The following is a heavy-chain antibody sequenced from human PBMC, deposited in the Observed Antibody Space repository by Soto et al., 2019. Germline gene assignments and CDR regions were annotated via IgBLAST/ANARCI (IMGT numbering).Heavy chain of an antibody. J-gene: IGHJ4*02. V-gene: IGHV5-10-1*01. CDR3: ARHKEEQQLVASFFLDY. Sequence: GESLKISCKGSGYSFTSYWISWVRQMPGKGLEWMGRIDPSDSYTNYSPSFQGHVTISADKSISTAYLQWSSLKASDTAMHYCARHKEEQQLVASFFLDYWGQGTLVTVSS. D-gene: IGHD6-13*01. CDR1: GYSFTSYW. CDR2: IDPSDSYT.